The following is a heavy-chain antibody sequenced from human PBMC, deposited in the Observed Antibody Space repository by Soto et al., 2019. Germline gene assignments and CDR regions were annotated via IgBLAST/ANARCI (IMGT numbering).Heavy chain of an antibody. D-gene: IGHD3-10*01. CDR1: GFTFSSYA. V-gene: IGHV3-23*01. CDR3: ARGDRGGSGSPASYYYAGLDV. Sequence: DVQLLESGGHLVQPGGSLRLSCAASGFTFSSYAMSWVRQAPGKGLEWVSSVSAGGDMTYYSDSVKGRFTISRHNSNNALFLQMNSRRIEDTALYYCARGDRGGSGSPASYYYAGLDVWGQGATVTVS. CDR2: VSAGGDMT. J-gene: IGHJ6*02.